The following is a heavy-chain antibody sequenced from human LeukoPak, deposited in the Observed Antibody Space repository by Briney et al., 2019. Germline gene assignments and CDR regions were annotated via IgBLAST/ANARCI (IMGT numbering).Heavy chain of an antibody. CDR1: GYTFTSYG. CDR2: ISAYNGNT. D-gene: IGHD6-13*01. CDR3: ARAKSRAIWYAWFDP. J-gene: IGHJ5*02. Sequence: ASVKASCKASGYTFTSYGISWVRQAPGQGLEWMGWISAYNGNTNYAQKLQGRVTMTTDTSTSTAYMELRSLRSDDTAVYYCARAKSRAIWYAWFDPWGQGTLVTVSS. V-gene: IGHV1-18*01.